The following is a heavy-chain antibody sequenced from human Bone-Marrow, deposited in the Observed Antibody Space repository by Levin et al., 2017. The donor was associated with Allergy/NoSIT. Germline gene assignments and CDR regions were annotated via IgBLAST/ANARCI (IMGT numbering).Heavy chain of an antibody. CDR1: GYIFITYA. CDR2: INPNKGDT. V-gene: IGHV1-3*01. J-gene: IGHJ3*02. CDR3: ARNRHGYCLTNTCRGALDI. Sequence: GESLKISCQASGYIFITYAVHWVRQAPGQRLEWMGWINPNKGDTKYSQKFQGRLTISRDTPASAAYMELRSLTSEDTAVYYCARNRHGYCLTNTCRGALDIWGQGTMVTVSS. D-gene: IGHD2-15*01.